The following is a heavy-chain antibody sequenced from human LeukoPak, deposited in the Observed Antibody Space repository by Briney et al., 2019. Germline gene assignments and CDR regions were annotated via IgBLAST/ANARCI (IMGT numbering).Heavy chain of an antibody. CDR1: GFTFSSYG. CDR2: IRSDGSNK. D-gene: IGHD6-19*01. CDR3: AKDLTQWSKHYNYYMDV. Sequence: GGSLRLSCAASGFTFSSYGMHWVRQAPGKGLEWVAFIRSDGSNKYYADSVKGRFTISRDNSKNTLYLQLNSLRGEDTAVYYCAKDLTQWSKHYNYYMDVWGKGTTVTISS. J-gene: IGHJ6*03. V-gene: IGHV3-30*02.